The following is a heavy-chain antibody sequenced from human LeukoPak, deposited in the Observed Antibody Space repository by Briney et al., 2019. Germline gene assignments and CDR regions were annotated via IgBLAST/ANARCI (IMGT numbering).Heavy chain of an antibody. CDR2: ISYSGGT. CDR3: ARLKDLWFDP. Sequence: SETLSLTCTVSVGSISSHYWSWIRQTPGKGLEGIGYISYSGGTNYNPSLKSRVTISVDTSKSQFSLKLTSVTAADTAVYYCARLKDLWFDPWGQGTLVTVSS. D-gene: IGHD2-15*01. V-gene: IGHV4-59*11. CDR1: VGSISSHY. J-gene: IGHJ5*02.